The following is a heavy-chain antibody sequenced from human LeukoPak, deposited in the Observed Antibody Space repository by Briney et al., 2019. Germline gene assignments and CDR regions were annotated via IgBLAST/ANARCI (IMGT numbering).Heavy chain of an antibody. Sequence: PSETLSLTCTVSGGSISSYYWNWIRKPPGKGLEWIGDIYHSGSTNYNPSLKSRVTISVDTSKNQFSLKLSSVTAADTAVYFCARANWKYARDAFDVWGQGTMVTVSS. CDR2: IYHSGST. D-gene: IGHD1-7*01. J-gene: IGHJ3*01. V-gene: IGHV4-59*08. CDR1: GGSISSYY. CDR3: ARANWKYARDAFDV.